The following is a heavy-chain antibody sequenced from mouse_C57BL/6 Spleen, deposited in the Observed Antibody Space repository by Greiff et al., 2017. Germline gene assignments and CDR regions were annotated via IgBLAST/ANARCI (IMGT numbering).Heavy chain of an antibody. Sequence: QVQLQQPGAELVRPGASVPLSCKASGYTFTDYEMHWVKQTPVHGLEWIVAIDPETGGTAYNQNFKGKTILTADKSSSTAYMALRCLTSEDSAVYYCTIYYDYDYYAMDYWGKGTSVTVSS. CDR3: TIYYDYDYYAMDY. CDR2: IDPETGGT. J-gene: IGHJ4*01. D-gene: IGHD2-4*01. CDR1: GYTFTDYE. V-gene: IGHV1-15*01.